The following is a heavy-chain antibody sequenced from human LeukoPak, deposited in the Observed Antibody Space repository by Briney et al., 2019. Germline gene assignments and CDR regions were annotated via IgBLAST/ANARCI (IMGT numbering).Heavy chain of an antibody. Sequence: PGGSLRLSCAASGFTFSSYWMHWVRQAPGKGLVWVSRVNGDGGSTGYADSVKGRFTISRDNAKNTLYLQMNSLSAEDTGVYYCARTWIGESYWGQGPLVTVSS. CDR3: ARTWIGESY. CDR2: VNGDGGST. CDR1: GFTFSSYW. D-gene: IGHD3-10*01. V-gene: IGHV3-74*01. J-gene: IGHJ4*02.